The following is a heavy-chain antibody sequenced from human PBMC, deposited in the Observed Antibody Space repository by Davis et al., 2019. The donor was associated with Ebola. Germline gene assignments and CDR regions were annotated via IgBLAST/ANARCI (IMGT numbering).Heavy chain of an antibody. D-gene: IGHD2-2*02. J-gene: IGHJ4*02. CDR1: GGSFSGYY. CDR2: INHRGST. V-gene: IGHV4-34*01. Sequence: PSETLSLTCAVYGGSFSGYYWTWIRLPPGKGLEWFGKINHRGSTNYNPSLKSRLTMSVDTSKGQFSLELKSLTAADTAIYYCARDSYTTSFSSHRAFDFWGPGILVTVSS. CDR3: ARDSYTTSFSSHRAFDF.